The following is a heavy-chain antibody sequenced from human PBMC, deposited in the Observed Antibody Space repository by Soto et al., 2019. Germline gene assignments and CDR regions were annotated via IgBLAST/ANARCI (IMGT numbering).Heavy chain of an antibody. D-gene: IGHD3-22*01. CDR1: GFTFSNYD. CDR3: AKVSCGLLLRCSFDY. CDR2: ISYDGSNK. Sequence: QVQLVESGGGVVQPGRSLRLSCAASGFTFSNYDMHWVRQAPGKGLEWVAFISYDGSNKYFADSVKGRFTISRDNSKSTLYLQMNSLRAEDTAVYYCAKVSCGLLLRCSFDYWGQGTLVTVSS. J-gene: IGHJ4*02. V-gene: IGHV3-30*18.